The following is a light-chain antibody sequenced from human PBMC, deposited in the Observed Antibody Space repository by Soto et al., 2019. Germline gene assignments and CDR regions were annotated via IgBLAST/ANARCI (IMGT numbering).Light chain of an antibody. V-gene: IGLV4-69*01. CDR2: LNSDGSH. Sequence: QLVLTQSPSASASLGASVKLTCTLSSGHSSYAIAWHQQQPEKGPRYLMKLNSDGSHSKGDGIPDRFSGSSSGAERYLTISRPPSEDEADSYCQTWGTGIVVFGGGTKVTVL. J-gene: IGLJ2*01. CDR3: QTWGTGIVV. CDR1: SGHSSYA.